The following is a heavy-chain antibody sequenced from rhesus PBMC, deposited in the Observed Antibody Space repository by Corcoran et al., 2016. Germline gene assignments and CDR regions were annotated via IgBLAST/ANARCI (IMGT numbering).Heavy chain of an antibody. D-gene: IGHD4-29*01. CDR3: ARVLRYFDY. V-gene: IGHV4S11*01. Sequence: QVKLQESGPELVKPSETLSRTCAVSGGAISRNYWSWIRQPPGKGLEGNGYIGGSSCRPSYHPSLKRLVTLSVDTSKNQLSLQLSSVTAADTAVYYCARVLRYFDYWGQGVLVTVSS. CDR1: GGAISRNY. CDR2: IGGSSCRP. J-gene: IGHJ4*01.